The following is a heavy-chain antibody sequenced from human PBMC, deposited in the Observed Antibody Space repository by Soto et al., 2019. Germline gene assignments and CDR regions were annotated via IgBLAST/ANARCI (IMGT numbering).Heavy chain of an antibody. CDR3: ATYGGAVVVPAAMPLKDY. D-gene: IGHD2-2*01. CDR2: IWYDGSNK. V-gene: IGHV3-33*01. Sequence: GGSLRLSCAASGFTFSSYGMHWVRQAPGKGLEWVAVIWYDGSNKYYADSVKGRFTISRDNSKNTLYLQMNSLRAEDTAVYYCATYGGAVVVPAAMPLKDYWGQGTLVTVSS. CDR1: GFTFSSYG. J-gene: IGHJ4*02.